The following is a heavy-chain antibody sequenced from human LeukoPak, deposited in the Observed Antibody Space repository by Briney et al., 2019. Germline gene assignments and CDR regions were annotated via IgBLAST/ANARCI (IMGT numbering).Heavy chain of an antibody. J-gene: IGHJ4*02. CDR2: IRHDGSKK. CDR3: AKPYYYDSSGYYPFDY. CDR1: GFTFSSYC. Sequence: GGSLRLSCAASGFTFSSYCMHWVRQAPGKGLGWVAFIRHDGSKKYYADSVKGRFTISRDNAKNTLYLQMNSLRAEDTGVYYCAKPYYYDSSGYYPFDYWGQGTLVTVFS. D-gene: IGHD3-22*01. V-gene: IGHV3-30*02.